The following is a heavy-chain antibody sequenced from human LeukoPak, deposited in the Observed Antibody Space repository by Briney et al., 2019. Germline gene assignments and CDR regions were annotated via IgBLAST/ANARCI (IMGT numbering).Heavy chain of an antibody. CDR3: ARDSSGLDY. CDR2: ISYDGSNK. Sequence: GGSLRLSCAASGFTFSSYAMHWVRQAPDKGLEWVAVISYDGSNKYYADSVKGRFTISRDNSKNTLYLQMNSLRAEDTAVYYCARDSSGLDYWGQGTLVTVSS. V-gene: IGHV3-30*04. J-gene: IGHJ4*02. D-gene: IGHD6-19*01. CDR1: GFTFSSYA.